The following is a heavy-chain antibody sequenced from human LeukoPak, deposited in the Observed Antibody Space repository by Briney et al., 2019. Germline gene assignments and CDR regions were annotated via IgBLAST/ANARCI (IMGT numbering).Heavy chain of an antibody. CDR1: GGSMSSYY. J-gene: IGHJ3*02. Sequence: PSETLSLTCTVSGGSMSSYYWSWIRQPAGKGLEWIGRISTSGSTNYNPSLKSRVTISVDTSKNQFSLKLNSVTAADTAVYYCARVPVDYYASGTYSSDTFDIWGQGTMVTVSS. D-gene: IGHD3-10*01. CDR2: ISTSGST. V-gene: IGHV4-4*07. CDR3: ARVPVDYYASGTYSSDTFDI.